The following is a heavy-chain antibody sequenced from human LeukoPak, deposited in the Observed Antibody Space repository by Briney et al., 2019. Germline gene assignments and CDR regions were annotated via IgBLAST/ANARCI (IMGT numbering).Heavy chain of an antibody. D-gene: IGHD5-18*01. CDR1: GFTFSSYS. J-gene: IGHJ4*02. CDR3: AKEVGYSYGYDY. V-gene: IGHV3-9*01. CDR2: ISWNSGSI. Sequence: GGSLRLSCAASGFTFSSYSMNWVRQAPGKGLEWVSGISWNSGSIGYADSVKGRFTISRDNAKNSLYLQMNSLRAEDTALYYCAKEVGYSYGYDYWGQGTLVTVSS.